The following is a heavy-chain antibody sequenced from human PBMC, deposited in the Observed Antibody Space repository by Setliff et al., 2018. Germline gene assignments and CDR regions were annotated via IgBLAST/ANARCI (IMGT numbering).Heavy chain of an antibody. J-gene: IGHJ6*03. D-gene: IGHD5-18*01. Sequence: ASVKVSCKASGATFSSHGISWVRQAPGQGLEWMGGTIPMFGTTDYAQKFHGRVTIITDESTSTAYMELSSLRTEDTAVYYCAREGVDTRSSTDYRYYMDVWGKGTTVTVSS. CDR1: GATFSSHG. CDR2: TIPMFGTT. V-gene: IGHV1-69*05. CDR3: AREGVDTRSSTDYRYYMDV.